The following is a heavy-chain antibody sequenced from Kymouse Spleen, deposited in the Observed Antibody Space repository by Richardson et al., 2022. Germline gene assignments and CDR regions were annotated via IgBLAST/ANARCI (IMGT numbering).Heavy chain of an antibody. J-gene: IGHJ6*02. Sequence: QVQLVESGGGVVQPGRSLRLSCAASGFTFSSYGMHWVRQAPGKGLEWVAVISYDGSNKYYADSVKGRFTISRDNSKNTLYLQMNSLRAEDTAVYYCAKDGGYFDWSYYYYGMDVWGQGTTVTVSS. D-gene: IGHD3-9*01. CDR1: GFTFSSYG. CDR2: ISYDGSNK. V-gene: IGHV3-30*18. CDR3: AKDGGYFDWSYYYYGMDV.